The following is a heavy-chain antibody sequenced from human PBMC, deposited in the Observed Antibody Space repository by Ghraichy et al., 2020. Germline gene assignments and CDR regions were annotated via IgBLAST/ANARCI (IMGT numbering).Heavy chain of an antibody. CDR1: GGSISSYY. J-gene: IGHJ4*02. Sequence: SETLSLTCTVSGGSISSYYWSWIRQPPGKGLEWIGYIYYSGSTNYNPSLKSRVTISVDTSKNQFSLKLSSVTAADTAVYYCARHVPGEPFDYWGQGTLVTVSS. V-gene: IGHV4-59*08. D-gene: IGHD3-16*01. CDR2: IYYSGST. CDR3: ARHVPGEPFDY.